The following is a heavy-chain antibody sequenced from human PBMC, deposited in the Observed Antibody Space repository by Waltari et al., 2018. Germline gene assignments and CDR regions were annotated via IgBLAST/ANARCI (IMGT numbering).Heavy chain of an antibody. CDR1: GYPFPGHY. Sequence: QVQLVQSGAEVKKPGASVKVSCKASGYPFPGHYIHWVRQAPGQGLEWMGWITPNSGGTNYAQKFQGRVTMTRDTSISTVYMELSRLRSDDTAVYYCARDAYHYFGMDVWGQGTTVTVSS. V-gene: IGHV1-2*02. CDR2: ITPNSGGT. J-gene: IGHJ6*02. CDR3: ARDAYHYFGMDV.